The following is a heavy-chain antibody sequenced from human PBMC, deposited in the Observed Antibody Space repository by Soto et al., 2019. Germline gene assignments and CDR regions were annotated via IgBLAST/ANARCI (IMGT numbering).Heavy chain of an antibody. CDR1: GFTFSSYS. V-gene: IGHV3-21*01. CDR3: AREHLLDY. Sequence: PGGSLRLSCAASGFTFSSYSMNWVRQAPGKGLEWVSSISSSNSYIYYADSMKGRFTISRDNAKNSLLLLMTSLRAGDTAVYYCAREHLLDYWGQGNLVTVXS. CDR2: ISSSNSYI. D-gene: IGHD2-15*01. J-gene: IGHJ4*02.